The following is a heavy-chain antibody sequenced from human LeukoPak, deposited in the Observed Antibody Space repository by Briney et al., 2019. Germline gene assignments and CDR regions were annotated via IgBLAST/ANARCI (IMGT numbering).Heavy chain of an antibody. CDR2: SDDNT. J-gene: IGHJ3*02. D-gene: IGHD3-22*01. CDR1: GFTFSSYA. CDR3: AKSRRYYASSNYYSFDI. V-gene: IGHV3-23*01. Sequence: GGSLTLSCAASGFTFSSYAMSWVRQASGKGLEWVSSSDDNTGYSVYVKGRFTSYRDNSTITLHMQMNGLRAEDTAVYYCAKSRRYYASSNYYSFDIWGQGTMVTVSS.